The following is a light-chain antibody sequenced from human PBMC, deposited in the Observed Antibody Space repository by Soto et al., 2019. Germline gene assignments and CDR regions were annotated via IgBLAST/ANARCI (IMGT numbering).Light chain of an antibody. CDR1: QGINNF. CDR3: QQYNSYSPWT. J-gene: IGKJ1*01. Sequence: DIQMTQSPSSLSASVGDRVTITCRASQGINNFLAWFQQKPGKAPTLLIYDASSLESGVPSRFSGSGSGTEFTLTISSLQPDDFATYYCQQYNSYSPWTFGQGTKVDIK. V-gene: IGKV1-16*01. CDR2: DAS.